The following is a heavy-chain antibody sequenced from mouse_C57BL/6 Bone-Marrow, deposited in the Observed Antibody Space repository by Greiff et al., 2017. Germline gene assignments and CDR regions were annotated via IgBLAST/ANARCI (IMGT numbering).Heavy chain of an antibody. Sequence: QVQLQPSGAALARPGASVKLSCKASGYTFTSYCIRWVKQITGQGLDWIGKLSPTSGNTYYNEKFQGKATMTADKSSSTAYMELSSLTSEDSAVYYGARDYYGNYEGLAYWGQGTVVTVSA. D-gene: IGHD2-1*01. J-gene: IGHJ3*01. CDR3: ARDYYGNYEGLAY. V-gene: IGHV1-81*01. CDR1: GYTFTSYC. CDR2: LSPTSGNT.